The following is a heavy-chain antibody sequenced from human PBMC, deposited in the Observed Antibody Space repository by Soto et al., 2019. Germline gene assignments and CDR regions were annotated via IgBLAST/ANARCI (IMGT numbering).Heavy chain of an antibody. J-gene: IGHJ4*02. V-gene: IGHV3-30-3*01. CDR3: VRAPSGSYPEFDY. CDR1: GFIFRSYT. Sequence: GGSLRLSCAASGFIFRSYTMHWVRQAPGKGLEWLGVITYDGSNQYYADSVKGRFTISRDNSRNMLYLQMNSLRPDDTAVYYCVRAPSGSYPEFDYWGQGIQVTVSS. CDR2: ITYDGSNQ. D-gene: IGHD1-26*01.